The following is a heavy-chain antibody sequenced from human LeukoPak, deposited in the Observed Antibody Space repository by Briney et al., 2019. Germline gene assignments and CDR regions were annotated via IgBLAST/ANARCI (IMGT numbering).Heavy chain of an antibody. D-gene: IGHD1-1*01. J-gene: IGHJ3*02. CDR2: MYHSGST. Sequence: SETLSLTCAVSAYPISSGHYWGWIRQPPGKGLEWIGSMYHSGSTYCNPSLKSRVTISGETPKNQFSLTLSSVTAADTAVYFCARVSGSGTALDAFDIWGQGTMVIVSS. CDR3: ARVSGSGTALDAFDI. CDR1: AYPISSGHY. V-gene: IGHV4-38-2*01.